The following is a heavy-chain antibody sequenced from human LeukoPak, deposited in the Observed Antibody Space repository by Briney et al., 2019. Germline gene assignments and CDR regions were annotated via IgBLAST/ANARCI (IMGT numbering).Heavy chain of an antibody. CDR3: ARDESSYSYDY. V-gene: IGHV1-69*04. D-gene: IGHD5-18*01. J-gene: IGHJ4*02. CDR2: IIPILGIA. CDR1: GGTFSSYS. Sequence: ASVKVSCKASGGTFSSYSISWVRQAPGQGLERMGRIIPILGIANYAQKFQGRVTITADKSTSTAYMELSSLRSEDTAVYYCARDESSYSYDYWGQGTLVTVSS.